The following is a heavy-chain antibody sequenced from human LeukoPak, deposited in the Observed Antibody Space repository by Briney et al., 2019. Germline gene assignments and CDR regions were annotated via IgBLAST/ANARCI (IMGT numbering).Heavy chain of an antibody. Sequence: GASLRLSCAASGFTFSNYAMSWVRQAPGKGLEWVSTISASGGSTNFADSVRGRFTISRDNSKSTLFLQMNSLRAEDTAVYYCAQDLKYYYDTTGAWGQGTVVTVSS. J-gene: IGHJ5*02. CDR1: GFTFSNYA. D-gene: IGHD3-22*01. V-gene: IGHV3-23*01. CDR3: AQDLKYYYDTTGA. CDR2: ISASGGST.